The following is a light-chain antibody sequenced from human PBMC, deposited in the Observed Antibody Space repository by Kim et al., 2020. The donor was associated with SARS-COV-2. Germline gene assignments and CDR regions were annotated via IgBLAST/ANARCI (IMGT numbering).Light chain of an antibody. J-gene: IGKJ5*01. Sequence: DVQMTQSPSSVSASVGDTVTITCRASQGIASWLAWYQQKPGKAPKLLIYAASALQNGVSSRFSGSGSGRDFTLTIRSLQPEDVATYFCQQSNNFPITFGQGTRLEIK. CDR3: QQSNNFPIT. V-gene: IGKV1-12*01. CDR2: AAS. CDR1: QGIASW.